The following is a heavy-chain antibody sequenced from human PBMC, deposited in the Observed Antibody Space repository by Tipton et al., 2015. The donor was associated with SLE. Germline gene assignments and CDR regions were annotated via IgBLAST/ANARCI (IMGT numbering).Heavy chain of an antibody. CDR3: ARDLDRDNYYGLDV. Sequence: QLVQSGAEVKKTGASVKVSCKTSGYTFIDYYIHWVRQAPGQGLEWMGRIDPRSGGTNYKHKFQDRITVTRDTSIRTAYMELSRLTSDDTAVYYCARDLDRDNYYGLDVWGQGTTVTVSS. CDR1: GYTFIDYY. CDR2: IDPRSGGT. D-gene: IGHD5-24*01. J-gene: IGHJ6*02. V-gene: IGHV1-2*06.